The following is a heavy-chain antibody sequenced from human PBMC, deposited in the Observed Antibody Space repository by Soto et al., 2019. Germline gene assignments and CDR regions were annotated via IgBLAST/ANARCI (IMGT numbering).Heavy chain of an antibody. CDR1: RYTFTAYA. D-gene: IGHD1-26*01. V-gene: IGHV1-3*04. CDR2: IDTGNQNT. Sequence: QGHLVQSGAEVKEPGASVKISCKASRYTFTAYAIHWLHQAPGQSLEWLGWIDTGNQNTKYSPAFQDRVTITADTFANRADMELSSLSFEDTAVYYCARDAKWDPRGVEAQQDDYFDSWGQGTLVTVSA. J-gene: IGHJ4*02. CDR3: ARDAKWDPRGVEAQQDDYFDS.